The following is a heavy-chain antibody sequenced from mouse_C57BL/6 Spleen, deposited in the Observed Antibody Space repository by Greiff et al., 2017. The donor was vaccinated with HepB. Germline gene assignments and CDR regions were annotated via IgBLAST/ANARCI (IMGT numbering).Heavy chain of an antibody. Sequence: EVQLQQSGPELVKPGASVKIPCKASGYTFTDYNMEWVKQSHGKSLEWIGDINPNNGGTNYNQKFKGKATLTVDKSSSTAYMELRSLTSEDTAVYYCARWAIRSYYAMGYWGQGASVTVSS. D-gene: IGHD1-1*01. V-gene: IGHV1-18*01. CDR2: INPNNGGT. CDR3: ARWAIRSYYAMGY. J-gene: IGHJ4*01. CDR1: GYTFTDYN.